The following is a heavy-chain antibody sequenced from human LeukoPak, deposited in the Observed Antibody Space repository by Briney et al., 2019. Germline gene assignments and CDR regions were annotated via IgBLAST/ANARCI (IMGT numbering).Heavy chain of an antibody. CDR3: AKDPGYCSSTSCSYYYYMDV. J-gene: IGHJ6*03. V-gene: IGHV3-30*02. D-gene: IGHD2-2*01. Sequence: GGSLRLSCAASGFTFSSYGMHWVRQAPGKGLEWVAFIRYDGSNKYYADSVKGRFTISRDNSKNTLYLQMNSLRAEDTAVYYCAKDPGYCSSTSCSYYYYMDVWGKGTTVTVSS. CDR2: IRYDGSNK. CDR1: GFTFSSYG.